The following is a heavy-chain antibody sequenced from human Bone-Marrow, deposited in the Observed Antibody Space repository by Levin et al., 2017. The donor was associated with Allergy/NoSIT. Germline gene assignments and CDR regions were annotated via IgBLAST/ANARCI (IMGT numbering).Heavy chain of an antibody. CDR1: GFTFTTYA. J-gene: IGHJ6*02. CDR2: IWYDGSNE. D-gene: IGHD3-22*01. Sequence: GGSLRLSCATSGFTFTTYAIHWVRQAPGKGLEWVAVIWYDGSNEYYADSVRGRFTISRYNSKNTLYLQMNSLRAEDTAVYYCARDSVQVVEPAPDDNNQPSLLMDVGGQGTTVIVSS. CDR3: ARDSVQVVEPAPDDNNQPSLLMDV. V-gene: IGHV3-33*01.